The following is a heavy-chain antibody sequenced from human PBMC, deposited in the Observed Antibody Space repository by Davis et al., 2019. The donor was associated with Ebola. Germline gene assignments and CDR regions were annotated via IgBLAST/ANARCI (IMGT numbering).Heavy chain of an antibody. CDR2: MYYTGRT. Sequence: PSETLSLTCTVSGGSVSSGSYYWSWIRQPPGKGLEWIGNMYYTGRTNYNPSLKSRVTISVDTSKNQFSLKVISVTAADTAVYYCATVAKDNSGWYHFDSWGQGTLVTVSS. CDR3: ATVAKDNSGWYHFDS. D-gene: IGHD6-19*01. V-gene: IGHV4-61*01. J-gene: IGHJ4*02. CDR1: GGSVSSGSYY.